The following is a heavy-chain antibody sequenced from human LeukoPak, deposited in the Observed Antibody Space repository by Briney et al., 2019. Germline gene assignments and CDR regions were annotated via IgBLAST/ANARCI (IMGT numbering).Heavy chain of an antibody. CDR3: ARDCSGGSCYGAFDI. J-gene: IGHJ3*02. V-gene: IGHV4-30-4*01. D-gene: IGHD2-15*01. CDR1: GASIRSGDYY. CDR2: IYDSGST. Sequence: SETLSLTCTVSGASIRSGDYYWSWIRQPPGKGLEWIGYIYDSGSTYYNPSPKNRITISVDTSENRFSLKLSSVTATDTAVYYCARDCSGGSCYGAFDIWGQGTMVTVSS.